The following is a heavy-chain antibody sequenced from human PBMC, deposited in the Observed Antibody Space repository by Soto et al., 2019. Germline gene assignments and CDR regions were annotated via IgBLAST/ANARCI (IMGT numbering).Heavy chain of an antibody. V-gene: IGHV3-30*18. CDR1: GFTFSTYG. Sequence: GGSLRLSCAASGFTFSTYGMHWVRQAPGKGLEWVAFISNDGNIKYYEDSVKGRFTISRDNSKNTLYLQMNSLRAEDTAVYYCAKDSEYNSYYGACFWGQGTQVTVSS. J-gene: IGHJ4*02. CDR2: ISNDGNIK. CDR3: AKDSEYNSYYGACF. D-gene: IGHD3-3*01.